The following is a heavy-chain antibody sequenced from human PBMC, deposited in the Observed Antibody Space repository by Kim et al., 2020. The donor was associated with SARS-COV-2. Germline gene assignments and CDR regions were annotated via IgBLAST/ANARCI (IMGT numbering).Heavy chain of an antibody. Sequence: GGSLRLSCAASGFTFSSYGMHWVRQAPGKGLEWVAVIWYDGSNKYYADSVKGRFTISRDNSKNTLYLQMNSLRAEDTAVYYCARDPSDSSGYYLDAFDIWGQGTMVTVSS. CDR2: IWYDGSNK. CDR1: GFTFSSYG. CDR3: ARDPSDSSGYYLDAFDI. J-gene: IGHJ3*02. V-gene: IGHV3-33*01. D-gene: IGHD3-22*01.